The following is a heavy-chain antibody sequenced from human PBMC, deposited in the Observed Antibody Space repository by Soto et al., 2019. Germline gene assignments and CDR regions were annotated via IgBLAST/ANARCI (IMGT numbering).Heavy chain of an antibody. CDR2: ISYDGSNK. Sequence: QVQLVESGGGVVQPGRSLRLSCAASGFTFSSYGMHWVRQAPGKGLEWVAVISYDGSNKYYADSVKGRFTISRDNSKNTLYLQMNSLRAEDTAVYYCAKDLTVAEGDYWGQGTLATVSS. CDR3: AKDLTVAEGDY. J-gene: IGHJ4*02. CDR1: GFTFSSYG. V-gene: IGHV3-30*18. D-gene: IGHD6-19*01.